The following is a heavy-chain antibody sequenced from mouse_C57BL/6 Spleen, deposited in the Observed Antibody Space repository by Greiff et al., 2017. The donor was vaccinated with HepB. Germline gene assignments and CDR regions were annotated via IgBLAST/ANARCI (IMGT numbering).Heavy chain of an antibody. Sequence: EVKVEESGGGLVQPGGSMKLSCVASGFTFSNYWMNWVRQSPEKGLEWVAQIRLKSDNYATHYAESVKGRFTISRDDSKSSVYLQMNNLRAEDTGIYYCTGGYSNYRYAMDYWGQGTSVTVSS. J-gene: IGHJ4*01. D-gene: IGHD2-5*01. CDR3: TGGYSNYRYAMDY. V-gene: IGHV6-3*01. CDR1: GFTFSNYW. CDR2: IRLKSDNYAT.